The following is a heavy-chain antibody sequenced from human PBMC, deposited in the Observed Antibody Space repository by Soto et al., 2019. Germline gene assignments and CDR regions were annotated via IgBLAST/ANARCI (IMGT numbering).Heavy chain of an antibody. Sequence: QVQLVESGGGVVQPGRSLRLSCAASGFSFSSYGMHWVRQAPGKGLEWVAVIWYDGSNKYYADSVKGRFTISRDNSKNTLYLQMNSLSAEDTAVYYCARDDCSGGRCYPDYWGQGTTVTVSS. J-gene: IGHJ4*03. CDR3: ARDDCSGGRCYPDY. V-gene: IGHV3-33*01. CDR2: IWYDGSNK. CDR1: GFSFSSYG. D-gene: IGHD2-15*01.